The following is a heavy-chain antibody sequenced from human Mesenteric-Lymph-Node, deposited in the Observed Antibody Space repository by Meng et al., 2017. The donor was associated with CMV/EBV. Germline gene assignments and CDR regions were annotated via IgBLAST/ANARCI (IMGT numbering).Heavy chain of an antibody. D-gene: IGHD6-25*01. Sequence: GESLKISCAASGFTFSSYAMHWVRQAPGKGLEWVAFIRYDGSNKYYADSVKGRFTISRDNSKNTLYLQMNSLRAEDTAVYYCAKGAARAKQYYYYYGMDVWGQGTTVTVSS. V-gene: IGHV3-30*02. CDR1: GFTFSSYA. CDR3: AKGAARAKQYYYYYGMDV. J-gene: IGHJ6*02. CDR2: IRYDGSNK.